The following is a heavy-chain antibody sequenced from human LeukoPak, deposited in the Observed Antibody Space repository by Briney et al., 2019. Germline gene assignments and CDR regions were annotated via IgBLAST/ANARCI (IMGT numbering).Heavy chain of an antibody. V-gene: IGHV4-38-2*01. CDR1: GYSISSGYY. Sequence: SETLSLTCAVSGYSISSGYYWGWIRQPPGKGLEWIGSIYHSGSTYYNPSLKSRVTISVDTSKNQFSLKLSSVTAADTAVYYCARQLGYCSSTSCRTNWFDPWGQGTLVTVSS. J-gene: IGHJ5*02. CDR2: IYHSGST. D-gene: IGHD2-2*01. CDR3: ARQLGYCSSTSCRTNWFDP.